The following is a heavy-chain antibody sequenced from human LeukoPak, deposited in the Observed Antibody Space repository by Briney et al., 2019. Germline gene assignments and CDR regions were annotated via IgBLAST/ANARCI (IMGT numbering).Heavy chain of an antibody. D-gene: IGHD6-6*01. J-gene: IGHJ4*02. CDR1: GFTFSSYA. CDR3: ARAAYSSSVGDY. CDR2: ISFDGNNA. Sequence: GSLRLSCAASGFTFSSYAMNWVRQAPGKGLEWVAVISFDGNNAYYTDSVKGRFTISRDNSKDTLSLQMNSLRPEDTAVYYCARAAYSSSVGDYWGQGSLVTVSS. V-gene: IGHV3-30*04.